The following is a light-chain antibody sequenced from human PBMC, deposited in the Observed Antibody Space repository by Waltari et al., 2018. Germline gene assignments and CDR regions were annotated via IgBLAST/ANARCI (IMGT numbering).Light chain of an antibody. J-gene: IGLJ7*01. CDR2: RDK. CDR1: NIGGKH. V-gene: IGLV3-9*01. CDR3: QVWDSSTAV. Sequence: SYDLTPPLSVSVALGQTARIPCGGNNIGGKHVHWYQQKPGQAPLLVIYRDKNRPSRIPERFSGSNSENTATLTITGAQGADEADYYCQVWDSSTAVFGGGTQLTVL.